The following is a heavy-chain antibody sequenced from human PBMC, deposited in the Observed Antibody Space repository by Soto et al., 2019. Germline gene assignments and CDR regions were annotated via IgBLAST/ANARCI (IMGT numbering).Heavy chain of an antibody. V-gene: IGHV1-18*01. D-gene: IGHD3-3*01. J-gene: IGHJ6*02. CDR1: GYRFNTYG. CDR2: ISSYNVDT. Sequence: QAQMVQSGPEVKKPGASVKVSCTASGYRFNTYGISWVRQAPGQGLEWMGRISSYNVDTNYAEKFEDRLTMTTDTSTNTAYMELKSLRSDDTAVYFCARGHGEIIGAMDAWGQGTSVTVSS. CDR3: ARGHGEIIGAMDA.